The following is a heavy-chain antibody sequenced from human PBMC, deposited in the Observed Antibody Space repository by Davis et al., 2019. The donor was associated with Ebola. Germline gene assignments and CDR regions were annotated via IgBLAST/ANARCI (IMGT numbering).Heavy chain of an antibody. CDR1: GYTFTNYY. V-gene: IGHV1-2*06. Sequence: ASVKVSCKASGYTFTNYYMHWVRQAPGQGLEWMGRINPNSGGTNYAQRFQGRVTMTRDTSISTAYMELSRLTSDDTAVYYCASGTTVTTGFDNWGQGTLVTVSS. J-gene: IGHJ4*02. CDR3: ASGTTVTTGFDN. D-gene: IGHD4-17*01. CDR2: INPNSGGT.